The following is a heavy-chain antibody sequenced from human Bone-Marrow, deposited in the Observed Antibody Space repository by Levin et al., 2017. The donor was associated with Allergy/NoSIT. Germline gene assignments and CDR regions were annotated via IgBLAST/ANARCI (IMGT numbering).Heavy chain of an antibody. CDR2: IYYTGNT. D-gene: IGHD2/OR15-2a*01. J-gene: IGHJ4*02. CDR1: GGSISSDGYY. Sequence: TLSLTCTVSGGSISSDGYYWNWIRQHPGKGLEWIGYIYYTGNTYYNPSLKSRLTISVDTSQGQFSLKLSSVTAADTAVYYCARRPFSVGFDFWGQGILVTVSS. CDR3: ARRPFSVGFDF. V-gene: IGHV4-31*03.